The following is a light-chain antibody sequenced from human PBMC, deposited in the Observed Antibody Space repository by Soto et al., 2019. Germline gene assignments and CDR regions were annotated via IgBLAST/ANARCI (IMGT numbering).Light chain of an antibody. CDR3: QQYGRSPWA. J-gene: IGKJ1*01. CDR2: GAS. Sequence: EIVLTQSPRTFALSPGERVTXTCRASQSVSSSYLAWYQQKPGQAARLLIYGASSRATGIPDRFSGSGSGTDFTLTISRLEPEDFAVYYCQQYGRSPWALGQGTKLDIK. CDR1: QSVSSSY. V-gene: IGKV3-20*01.